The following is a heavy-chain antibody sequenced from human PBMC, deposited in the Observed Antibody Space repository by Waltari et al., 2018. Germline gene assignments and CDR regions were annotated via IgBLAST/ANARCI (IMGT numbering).Heavy chain of an antibody. J-gene: IGHJ4*02. CDR1: GFTFSSYG. Sequence: QVQLVESGGGVVQPGGSLRLSCAASGFTFSSYGMHWVRQAPGKGLEWVAFIRYDGSNKYYADSVKGRFTISRDNSKNTLYLQMNSLRAEDTAVYYCAKEPQSGGWYGGLSYYFDYWGQGTLVTVSS. V-gene: IGHV3-30*02. CDR2: IRYDGSNK. D-gene: IGHD6-19*01. CDR3: AKEPQSGGWYGGLSYYFDY.